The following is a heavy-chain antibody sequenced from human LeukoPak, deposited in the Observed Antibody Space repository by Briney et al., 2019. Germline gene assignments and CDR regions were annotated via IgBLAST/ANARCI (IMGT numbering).Heavy chain of an antibody. D-gene: IGHD2-2*01. CDR1: ELTFSSYG. CDR3: AKVYEAYCSGTGCHAGYFDY. J-gene: IGHJ4*02. Sequence: GGSLRLSCAASELTFSSYGMHWVRQAPGKGLEWVAVISYDGRNKVYADSVKGRFTISRDNSKNTLYLQMNSLRPEDTAVYYCAKVYEAYCSGTGCHAGYFDYWGQGTLVTVSS. V-gene: IGHV3-30*18. CDR2: ISYDGRNK.